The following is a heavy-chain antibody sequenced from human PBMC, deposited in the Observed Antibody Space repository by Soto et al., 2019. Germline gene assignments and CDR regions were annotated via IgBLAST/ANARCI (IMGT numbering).Heavy chain of an antibody. D-gene: IGHD2-2*01. CDR1: GFTFSNYA. CDR2: ISYDGSNK. CDR3: ERISSTSWVDV. V-gene: IGHV3-30-3*01. Sequence: PGGSLRLSCAASGFTFSNYAMHWVRQAPGKGLEWVAVISYDGSNKYYADSVKGRFTISRDNSKNTLYLQMNSLRAEDTAVYYCERISSTSWVDVWGQGTTVTVSS. J-gene: IGHJ6*02.